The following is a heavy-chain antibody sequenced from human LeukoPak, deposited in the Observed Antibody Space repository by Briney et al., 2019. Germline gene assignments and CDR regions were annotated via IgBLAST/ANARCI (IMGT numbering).Heavy chain of an antibody. J-gene: IGHJ5*02. CDR1: GGTFSSYA. D-gene: IGHD2-2*01. CDR3: ARGIRGPRGYCSSTSCQTINWFDP. CDR2: INPNSGGT. V-gene: IGHV1-2*02. Sequence: ASVKVSCKASGGTFSSYAISWVRQAPGQGLEWMGWINPNSGGTNYAQKFQGRVTMTRDTSISTAYMELSRLRSDDTAVYYCARGIRGPRGYCSSTSCQTINWFDPWGQGTLVTVSS.